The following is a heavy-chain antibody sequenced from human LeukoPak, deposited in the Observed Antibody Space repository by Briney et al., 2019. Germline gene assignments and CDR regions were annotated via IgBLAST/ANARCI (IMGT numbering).Heavy chain of an antibody. CDR1: GFSLSTSGVG. CDR2: IYWDDDK. V-gene: IGHV2-5*02. CDR3: ARPRRDCSGGSCYLYWYFDL. J-gene: IGHJ2*01. Sequence: ESGPTLVKPTQTLTLTCTFSGFSLSTSGVGVGWIRQPTGKALEWLALIYWDDDKRYSPSLKSRLTITKDTSKNQVVLTMTNMDPVDTATYYCARPRRDCSGGSCYLYWYFDLWGRGTLVTVS. D-gene: IGHD2-15*01.